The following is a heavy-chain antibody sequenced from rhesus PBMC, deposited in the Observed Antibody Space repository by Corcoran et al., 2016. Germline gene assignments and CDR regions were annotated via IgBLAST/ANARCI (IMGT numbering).Heavy chain of an antibody. CDR1: GFPFSSHG. V-gene: IGHV3S5*01. J-gene: IGHJ4*01. D-gene: IGHD2-39*02. Sequence: EVQLVETGGGLVQPGGSLRLSCGASGFPFSSHGMSWVRQAPGKGLEWVSGITNTGDRTFYADSVKGRFTISRDNSKNTLSLQMNSLRAEDTAVYYCSTDPGGVCCTFDYWGQGVLVTVSS. CDR3: STDPGGVCCTFDY. CDR2: ITNTGDRT.